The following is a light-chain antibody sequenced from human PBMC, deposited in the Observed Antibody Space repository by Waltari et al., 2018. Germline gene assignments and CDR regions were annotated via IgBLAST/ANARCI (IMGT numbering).Light chain of an antibody. CDR1: SSDVGANNF. CDR3: CSYTSIGPVL. Sequence: QSALTQPASVSGSPGQSIAISCIGTSSDVGANNFLSWYQQHPGTAPKLMILGVTKRPSWVSTRFPGSKSGNSASLTISGLQAEDEADYYCCSYTSIGPVLIGGGTKVTVL. J-gene: IGLJ2*01. V-gene: IGLV2-23*02. CDR2: GVT.